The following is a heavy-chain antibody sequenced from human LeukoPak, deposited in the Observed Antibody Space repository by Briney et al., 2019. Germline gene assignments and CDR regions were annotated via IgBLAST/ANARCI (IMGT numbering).Heavy chain of an antibody. Sequence: SVKVSCKASGGTLSSYAISWVRQAPGQGLEWMGRIIPIFGTAKYAQKFQGRVTITTDESTSTAYMELSSLRSEHTAVYYCASQKGVVGVDYWGQGTLVTVSS. V-gene: IGHV1-69*05. J-gene: IGHJ4*02. D-gene: IGHD1-26*01. CDR1: GGTLSSYA. CDR2: IIPIFGTA. CDR3: ASQKGVVGVDY.